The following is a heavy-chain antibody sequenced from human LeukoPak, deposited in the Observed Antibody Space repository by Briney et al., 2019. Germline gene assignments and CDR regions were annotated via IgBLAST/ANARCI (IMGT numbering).Heavy chain of an antibody. Sequence: GGSLRLSCVVSGFTFSESWMSWVRQAPGKGLGWVASLNLDGSDKYYVDSVKGRFTISRDNAKNSLYLQMDSLRVEDTAVYYCAKGKKYPDYWGQGTLVTVSS. V-gene: IGHV3-7*03. CDR3: AKGKKYPDY. CDR2: LNLDGSDK. CDR1: GFTFSESW. D-gene: IGHD2-2*01. J-gene: IGHJ4*02.